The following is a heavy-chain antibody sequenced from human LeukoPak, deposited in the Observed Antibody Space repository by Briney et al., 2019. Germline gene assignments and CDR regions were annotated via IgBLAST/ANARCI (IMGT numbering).Heavy chain of an antibody. V-gene: IGHV3-23*01. CDR1: GFTFSSYA. CDR3: ANGHYYDSSGYRHDAFDI. J-gene: IGHJ3*02. D-gene: IGHD3-22*01. CDR2: ISSSGGGT. Sequence: GGSLRLSCVASGFTFSSYAMSWVRQAPGKGLEWVATISSSGGGTFYADSVKGRFTISRDNSKNTLYLQVESLRAEDTAVYYCANGHYYDSSGYRHDAFDIWGQGTMVTVSS.